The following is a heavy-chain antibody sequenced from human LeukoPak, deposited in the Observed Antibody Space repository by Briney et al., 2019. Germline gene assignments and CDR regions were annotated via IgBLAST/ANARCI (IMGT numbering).Heavy chain of an antibody. Sequence: SETLSLTCTVSGGSISSYYWSWIRQPPGKGLEWIGYIYYSGSTNYNPPLQSRVTISVDTSKNQFSLKLSSVTAADTAVYYCARSDDSVGWFDPWGQGTLVTVSS. CDR1: GGSISSYY. J-gene: IGHJ5*02. D-gene: IGHD3-22*01. V-gene: IGHV4-59*01. CDR3: ARSDDSVGWFDP. CDR2: IYYSGST.